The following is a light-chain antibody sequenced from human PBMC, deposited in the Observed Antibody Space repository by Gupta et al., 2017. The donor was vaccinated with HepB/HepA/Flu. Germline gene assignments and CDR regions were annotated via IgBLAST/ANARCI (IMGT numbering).Light chain of an antibody. J-gene: IGLJ3*02. CDR2: TSD. CDR3: AVWDDSLNGWV. V-gene: IGLV1-44*01. Sequence: HSVLTQSPSASGTPGQRVTIACSGSGSNIGMNAVSWFQQLPGTAPKLLIYTSDQRPSGVPDRFSGSKSGTSASLAISGLQSEDEADYYCAVWDDSLNGWVFGGGTKLTVL. CDR1: GSNIGMNA.